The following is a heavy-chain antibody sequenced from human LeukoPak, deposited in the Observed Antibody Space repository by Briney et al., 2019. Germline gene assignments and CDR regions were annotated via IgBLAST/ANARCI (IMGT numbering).Heavy chain of an antibody. Sequence: GGSLRLSCAASGFTFSSYSMNWVRQAPGKGLEWVSSISSSSSYIYYADSVKGRFTISGDNAKNSLYLQMSSLRAEDTAVYYCARIAYCGGDCYSYYFDYWGQGTLVTVSS. CDR2: ISSSSSYI. D-gene: IGHD2-21*02. CDR1: GFTFSSYS. CDR3: ARIAYCGGDCYSYYFDY. J-gene: IGHJ4*02. V-gene: IGHV3-21*01.